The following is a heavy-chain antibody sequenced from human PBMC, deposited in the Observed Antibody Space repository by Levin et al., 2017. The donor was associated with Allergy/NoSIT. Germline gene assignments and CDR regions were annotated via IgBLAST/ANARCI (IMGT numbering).Heavy chain of an antibody. CDR1: GFRFSDSY. CDR2: SRHKGYSYST. J-gene: IGHJ4*02. Sequence: LSLTCAASGFRFSDSYMDWVRQAPGKGLEWIGRSRHKGYSYSTEYATSVNGRFTISRDESKNSMNLQMNSLRTEDTAVYYCSKASYFDSNGAFPDYWGQGTQVTVSS. V-gene: IGHV3-72*01. D-gene: IGHD3-22*01. CDR3: SKASYFDSNGAFPDY.